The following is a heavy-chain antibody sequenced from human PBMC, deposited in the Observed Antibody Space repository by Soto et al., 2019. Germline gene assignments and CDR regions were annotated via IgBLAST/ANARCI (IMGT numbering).Heavy chain of an antibody. CDR2: IIPILGIA. CDR3: ARDLSPKRNYDYIWGSYRNDY. Sequence: GASVKVSCKASGGTFSSYTISWVRQAPGQGLEWMGRIIPILGIANYAQKFQGRVTITADKSTSTAYMELSSLRSEDTAVYYCARDLSPKRNYDYIWGSYRNDYWGQGTLVTVSS. CDR1: GGTFSSYT. V-gene: IGHV1-69*04. J-gene: IGHJ4*02. D-gene: IGHD3-16*02.